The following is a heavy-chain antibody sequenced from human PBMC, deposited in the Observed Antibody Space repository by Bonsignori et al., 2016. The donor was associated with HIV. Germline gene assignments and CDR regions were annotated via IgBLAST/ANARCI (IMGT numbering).Heavy chain of an antibody. CDR3: AREEEATYYYDSSGYSRGVDY. Sequence: VRQAPGKGLEWVAVISYDGSNKYYADSVKGRFTISRDNSKNTLYLQMNSLRAEDTAVYYCAREEEATYYYDSSGYSRGVDYWGQGTLVTVSS. D-gene: IGHD3-22*01. J-gene: IGHJ4*02. CDR2: ISYDGSNK. V-gene: IGHV3-30-3*01.